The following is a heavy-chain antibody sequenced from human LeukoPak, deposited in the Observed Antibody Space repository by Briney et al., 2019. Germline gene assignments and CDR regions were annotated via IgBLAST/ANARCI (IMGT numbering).Heavy chain of an antibody. CDR3: ARDAQRGFDYSNSLQY. CDR2: IWSDGTNQ. CDR1: GFTFSHYG. J-gene: IGHJ4*02. V-gene: IGHV3-33*01. D-gene: IGHD4-11*01. Sequence: GGSLRLSCAASGFTFSHYGMHWVRQAPGKGLEWVAVIWSDGTNQYYADCVKGRFTISRDDSQKTVYLEMNSLRTEDTAMYYCARDAQRGFDYSNSLQYWGQGTLVTVSS.